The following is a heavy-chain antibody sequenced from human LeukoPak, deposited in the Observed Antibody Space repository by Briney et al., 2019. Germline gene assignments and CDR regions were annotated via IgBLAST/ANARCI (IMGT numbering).Heavy chain of an antibody. J-gene: IGHJ4*02. D-gene: IGHD5-24*01. CDR3: AVDLDGYNSQY. Sequence: PSETLSLTCAVYGGSFSGYYWSWIRQPPGKGLEWIGEINHSGSTNYNPSLKSRVTISVDTSKNQFSLKLSSVTAADTAVYYCAVDLDGYNSQYWGQGTLVTVSS. CDR2: INHSGST. V-gene: IGHV4-34*01. CDR1: GGSFSGYY.